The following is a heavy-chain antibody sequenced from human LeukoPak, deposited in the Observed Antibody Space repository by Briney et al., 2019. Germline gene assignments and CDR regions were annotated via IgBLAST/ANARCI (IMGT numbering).Heavy chain of an antibody. CDR1: GGSFSNYD. CDR3: ARGRSRVTIFGVALNWLDS. D-gene: IGHD3-3*01. CDR2: IRHSGRT. Sequence: PSETLSLTCAVYGGSFSNYDWTWIRQPPGKGLEWIGEIRHSGRTNYNPSLKSRITISADTSKKQFSLRLSSVTAADTAVYYCARGRSRVTIFGVALNWLDSWGQGNLVTVSS. V-gene: IGHV4-34*01. J-gene: IGHJ5*01.